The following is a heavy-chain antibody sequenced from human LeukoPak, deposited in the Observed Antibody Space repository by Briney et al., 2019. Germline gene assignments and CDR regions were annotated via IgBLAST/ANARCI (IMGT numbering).Heavy chain of an antibody. CDR1: GGSISSYY. CDR2: IYTSGST. V-gene: IGHV4-4*07. CDR3: ARDTIVVVPAAIYYYYYGMDV. Sequence: PSETLSLTCTVSGGSISSYYWSWIRQPAGKGLEWIGRIYTSGSTNYNPSLKSRVTMSVDTSKNQFSLKLSSVTAADTAVYYCARDTIVVVPAAIYYYYYGMDVWGQGTTVTVSS. J-gene: IGHJ6*02. D-gene: IGHD2-2*01.